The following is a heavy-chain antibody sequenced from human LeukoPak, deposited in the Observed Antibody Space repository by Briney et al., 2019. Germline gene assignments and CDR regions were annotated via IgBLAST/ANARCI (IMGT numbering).Heavy chain of an antibody. Sequence: ASVKVSCKASGYTFAAYYMHWVRQAPGQGLEWMGRINPNSGGTDYAHKLQGRVTMTTDTSINTAYMELTWLRSDDTAVYYCVRDPNYHDTSGSIGCNYWGQGTLVTVSS. CDR2: INPNSGGT. D-gene: IGHD3-22*01. J-gene: IGHJ4*02. CDR1: GYTFAAYY. V-gene: IGHV1-2*06. CDR3: VRDPNYHDTSGSIGCNY.